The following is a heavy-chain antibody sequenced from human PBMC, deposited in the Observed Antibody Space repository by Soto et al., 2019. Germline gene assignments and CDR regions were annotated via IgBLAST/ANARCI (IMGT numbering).Heavy chain of an antibody. CDR3: ARGKFPFTFDY. Sequence: LALTCTFSGGSISTYDGSWIRQPPGKGLEWSGYIYYSGSTNYNPSLNSRVTISEDASKNQFSLKLSSVTATVTAVYYCARGKFPFTFDYWGQGTLVTVSS. CDR1: GGSISTYD. V-gene: IGHV4-59*01. CDR2: IYYSGST. J-gene: IGHJ4*02. D-gene: IGHD3-10*01.